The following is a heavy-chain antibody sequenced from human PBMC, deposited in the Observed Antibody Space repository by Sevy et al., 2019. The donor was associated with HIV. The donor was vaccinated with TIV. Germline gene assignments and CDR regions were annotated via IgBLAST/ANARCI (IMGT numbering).Heavy chain of an antibody. CDR3: ARGYCGGDCYPNYFDY. CDR2: INSDGSST. J-gene: IGHJ4*02. CDR1: GFTFSSYW. V-gene: IGHV3-74*01. D-gene: IGHD2-21*02. Sequence: GGSLRPSCAASGFTFSSYWIHWVRQAPGKGLVWVSRINSDGSSTSYADSVKGRFTISRDNAKNTLYLQMNSLRAEDTAVYYCARGYCGGDCYPNYFDYWGQGTLVTVSS.